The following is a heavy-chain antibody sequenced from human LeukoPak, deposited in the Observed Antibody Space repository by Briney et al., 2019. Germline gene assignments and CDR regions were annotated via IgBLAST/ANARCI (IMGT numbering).Heavy chain of an antibody. V-gene: IGHV4-38-2*02. CDR2: IYHSGST. CDR1: GYSISSGYY. D-gene: IGHD3-3*01. Sequence: SETLSLTCTVSGYSISSGYYWGWIRQPPGKGLEWIGSIYHSGSTYYNPSLKSRVTISVDTSKNQFSLKLSSVAAADTAVYYCARSPIASGYYTRWYFDLWGRGTLVTVSS. J-gene: IGHJ2*01. CDR3: ARSPIASGYYTRWYFDL.